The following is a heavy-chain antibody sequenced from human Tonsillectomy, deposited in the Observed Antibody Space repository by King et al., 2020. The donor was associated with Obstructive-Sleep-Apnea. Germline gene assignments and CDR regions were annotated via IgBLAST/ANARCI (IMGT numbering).Heavy chain of an antibody. J-gene: IGHJ4*02. CDR2: FSHGGST. CDR3: AREGYCSGGTCYSAY. CDR1: GYSISSGYY. Sequence: QLQESGPGLVKPSETLSLTCTVSGYSISSGYYWGWIRQPPGKGREWIGSFSHGGSTYYNPSLKSPVTLSVDTSKNQFSLQLSSVTAADTAVYYCAREGYCSGGTCYSAYWGQGTLVTVSS. V-gene: IGHV4-38-2*02. D-gene: IGHD2-15*01.